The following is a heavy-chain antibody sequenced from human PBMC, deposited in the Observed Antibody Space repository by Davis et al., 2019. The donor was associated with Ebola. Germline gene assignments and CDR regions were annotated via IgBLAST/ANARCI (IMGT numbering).Heavy chain of an antibody. CDR1: GLTFSSYA. CDR3: AKGTGATPAYHFDL. Sequence: GGSLRLSCAAPGLTFSSYAMSWVRQAPGKGLEWVSVIGGTGGSTYYADSLRGRFTISRDNSKNTLYLQINSLTAEDTAVYYCAKGTGATPAYHFDLWGQGTLVIVSS. V-gene: IGHV3-23*01. D-gene: IGHD1-26*01. CDR2: IGGTGGST. J-gene: IGHJ4*02.